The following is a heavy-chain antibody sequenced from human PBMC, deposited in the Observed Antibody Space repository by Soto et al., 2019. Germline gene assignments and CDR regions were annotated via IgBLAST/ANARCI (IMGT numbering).Heavy chain of an antibody. CDR2: ISGSGAIT. J-gene: IGHJ4*02. CDR3: AKDRQFRSYYESAGHYNN. CDR1: GFTFKNYD. D-gene: IGHD3-9*01. Sequence: EVQLLESGGGLVQPGGSLRLSCVASGFTFKNYDMRWVRQAPGKGLESVSGISGSGAITYYADSVRGRFTISRDNSKNTLYLQLNSLGAEDTAIYDCAKDRQFRSYYESAGHYNNWGQGTLVTVSS. V-gene: IGHV3-23*01.